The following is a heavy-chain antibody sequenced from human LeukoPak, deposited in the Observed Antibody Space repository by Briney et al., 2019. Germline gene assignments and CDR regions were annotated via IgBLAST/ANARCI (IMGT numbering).Heavy chain of an antibody. CDR3: ASLLSPYHGSGGGGMDV. J-gene: IGHJ6*02. D-gene: IGHD3-10*01. Sequence: GGSLRLSCAASGFTFSTHWMYWVRHAPGRELVWVSRISGDGSLTSYADSVKGRFTISRGNAKDTLYLQMTSLRVEDTAVYSCASLLSPYHGSGGGGMDVWGQGTTVTGSS. CDR2: ISGDGSLT. V-gene: IGHV3-74*01. CDR1: GFTFSTHW.